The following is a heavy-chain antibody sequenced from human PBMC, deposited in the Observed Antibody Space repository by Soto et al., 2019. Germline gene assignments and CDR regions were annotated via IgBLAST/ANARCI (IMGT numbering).Heavy chain of an antibody. V-gene: IGHV1-69*01. Sequence: QVQLVQSGAEVKKPASSVKVSCKASGDTFSSYAISWVRQAPGQGLEWMGGIIPVFGTANYAQKFQGRVTITADESPDTAYMELSSLRSEDTAVYYCARATIATSYDSSGYFDYWGQGTPVTVSS. CDR2: IIPVFGTA. J-gene: IGHJ4*02. CDR1: GDTFSSYA. D-gene: IGHD3-22*01. CDR3: ARATIATSYDSSGYFDY.